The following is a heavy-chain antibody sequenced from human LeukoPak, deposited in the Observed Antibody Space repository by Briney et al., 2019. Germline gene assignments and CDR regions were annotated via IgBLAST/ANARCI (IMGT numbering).Heavy chain of an antibody. CDR1: GGSISSYY. V-gene: IGHV4-59*12. Sequence: SETLSLTCTVSGGSISSYYWSWIRQPPGKGLEWIGYIYYSGSTNYNPSLKSRVTISVDTSKNQFSLKLSSVTAADTAVYYCARGGSSSWYGEYFQHWGQGTLVTVSS. J-gene: IGHJ1*01. D-gene: IGHD6-13*01. CDR2: IYYSGST. CDR3: ARGGSSSWYGEYFQH.